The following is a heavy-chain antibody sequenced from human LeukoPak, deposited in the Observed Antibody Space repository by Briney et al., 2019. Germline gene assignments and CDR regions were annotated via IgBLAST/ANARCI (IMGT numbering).Heavy chain of an antibody. Sequence: GGSLRLSCAASGFTFSSYSMNWVRQAPGKGLEWVSSISSSSSYIYYADSVKGRFTISRDNAKNSLFLQMNSLRAEDTALYYCAKSGRQTTAVPFHHWGQGTLVTVSS. CDR3: AKSGRQTTAVPFHH. CDR1: GFTFSSYS. CDR2: ISSSSSYI. V-gene: IGHV3-21*04. J-gene: IGHJ1*01. D-gene: IGHD4-17*01.